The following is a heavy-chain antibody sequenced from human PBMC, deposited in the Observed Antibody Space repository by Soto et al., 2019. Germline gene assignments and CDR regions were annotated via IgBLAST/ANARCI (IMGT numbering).Heavy chain of an antibody. Sequence: EVQLAESGGGLAQPGGSLRLSCAASGFTLSGYAMDWVRQAPGKGLEYVSGISSKGVGTYYANSVQGRFTISRDNSKNTVYLQMGSLRPEDMAVYYCARRARPDFYSMDVWGKGTTVTVS. V-gene: IGHV3-64*01. CDR3: ARRARPDFYSMDV. CDR2: ISSKGVGT. CDR1: GFTLSGYA. D-gene: IGHD6-6*01. J-gene: IGHJ6*03.